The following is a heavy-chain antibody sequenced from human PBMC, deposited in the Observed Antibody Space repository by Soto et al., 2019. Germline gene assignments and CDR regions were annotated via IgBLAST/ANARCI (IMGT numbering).Heavy chain of an antibody. CDR2: IYYSGRT. V-gene: IGHV4-31*03. Sequence: QVQLQESGPGLVKPSQTLSLTCTVSGDSINSDGYYWNWIRQHPGKGLGWIGYIYYSGRTYYNPSLKSRITMSLDTSQNLFSLELSSVTAADTAVYYCARGGHSFGFYFYYYMDVWGKGTTVTVSS. CDR1: GDSINSDGYY. J-gene: IGHJ6*03. D-gene: IGHD5-18*01. CDR3: ARGGHSFGFYFYYYMDV.